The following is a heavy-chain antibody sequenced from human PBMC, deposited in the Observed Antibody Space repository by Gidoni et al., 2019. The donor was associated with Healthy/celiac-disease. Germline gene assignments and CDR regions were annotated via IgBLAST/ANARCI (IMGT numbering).Heavy chain of an antibody. CDR1: GSTSTGYY. J-gene: IGHJ5*02. D-gene: IGHD2-21*02. CDR2: INPNSGGT. V-gene: IGHV1-2*02. Sequence: QVPLVQSAAAVQKPGASVKVPCKASGSTSTGYYMHWVRQAPEQGPEWIGCINPNSGGTNYAQKFQGRVTMTRDTTISTAYMELSRLKSDDTAVYYCAGLFVAGGDEANRFDPWGQGTLVTVSS. CDR3: AGLFVAGGDEANRFDP.